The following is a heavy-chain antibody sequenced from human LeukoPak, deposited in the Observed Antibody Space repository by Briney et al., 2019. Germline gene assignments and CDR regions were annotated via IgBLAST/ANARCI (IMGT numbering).Heavy chain of an antibody. CDR3: ARGRINWLP. J-gene: IGHJ5*02. Sequence: SETLSLTCTVSGGSISSTSYYWGWIRQPPGKGLEWIGSIYYSERTYYNPSLKSRVTISVDTSKNQFSLKLSSVTAADTAVYYCARGRINWLPWGQGTLVTVSS. V-gene: IGHV4-39*07. CDR2: IYYSERT. CDR1: GGSISSTSYY. D-gene: IGHD1-1*01.